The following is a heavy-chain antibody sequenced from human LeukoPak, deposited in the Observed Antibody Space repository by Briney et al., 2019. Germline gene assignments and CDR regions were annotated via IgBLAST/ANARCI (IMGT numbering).Heavy chain of an antibody. D-gene: IGHD2-15*01. Sequence: PGGSLRLSCAASGFRFSGHYMSWIRQAPGKGLEWISYITNSGDFVNYEDSVKGRFTISRDNAKNSLYLQMNSLRAEDTTVYYCAREARDTPDFWGQGTVVTVSS. CDR1: GFRFSGHY. J-gene: IGHJ4*02. V-gene: IGHV3-11*01. CDR2: ITNSGDFV. CDR3: AREARDTPDF.